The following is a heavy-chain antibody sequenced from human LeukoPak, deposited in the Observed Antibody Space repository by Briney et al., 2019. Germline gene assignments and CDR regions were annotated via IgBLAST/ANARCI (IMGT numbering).Heavy chain of an antibody. Sequence: GASVKVSCKASGFTFTSSAMQWVRQARGQRLEWIGWIVVGSGNTNYAQKFQERVTITRDMSTSTAYMELSSLRSEDTAVYYCARSGSIAAAGTRYFQHWGQGTLVTVSS. CDR3: ARSGSIAAAGTRYFQH. CDR1: GFTFTSSA. D-gene: IGHD6-13*01. CDR2: IVVGSGNT. V-gene: IGHV1-58*02. J-gene: IGHJ1*01.